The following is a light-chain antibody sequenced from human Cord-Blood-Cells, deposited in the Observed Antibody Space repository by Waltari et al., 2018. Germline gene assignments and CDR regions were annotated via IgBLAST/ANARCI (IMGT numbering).Light chain of an antibody. V-gene: IGKV3-20*01. CDR3: QQYGSSPLYT. J-gene: IGKJ2*01. Sequence: TQPPGTLSLSPGERATLSCRASQSVSSSYLAWYQQKPGQAPRLLIYGASSRATGIPDRFSGSGSGTDFTLTISRLEPEDCAVYYCQQYGSSPLYTFGQGTKLEIK. CDR1: QSVSSSY. CDR2: GAS.